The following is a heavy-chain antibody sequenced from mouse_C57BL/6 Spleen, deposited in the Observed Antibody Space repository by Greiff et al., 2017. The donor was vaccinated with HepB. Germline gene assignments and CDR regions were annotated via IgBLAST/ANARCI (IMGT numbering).Heavy chain of an antibody. CDR1: GYTFTSYW. D-gene: IGHD1-1*01. CDR2: IDPSDSYT. CDR3: ARRDYGTLNWYFDV. V-gene: IGHV1-50*01. Sequence: QVQLQQPGAELVKPGASVKLSCKASGYTFTSYWMQWVKQRPGQGLEWIGEIDPSDSYTNYNQKFKGKATLTVDTSSSTAYMQLSSLTSEDSAVYYCARRDYGTLNWYFDVWGTGTTVTVSS. J-gene: IGHJ1*03.